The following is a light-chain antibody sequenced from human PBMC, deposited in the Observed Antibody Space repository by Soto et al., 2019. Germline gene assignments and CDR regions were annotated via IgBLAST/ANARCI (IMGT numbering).Light chain of an antibody. CDR1: RSDIGAYNF. V-gene: IGLV2-14*03. CDR2: DVN. J-gene: IGLJ2*01. CDR3: TSWTTSTTMI. Sequence: QSALTQPASVSVSPGQSITISCTGTRSDIGAYNFVSWYQQHPGEVPKLILYDVNVRPSGVSNRFSGSKSGNTASLTISGLQAEDEDDYYCTSWTTSTTMIFGGGTKLTVL.